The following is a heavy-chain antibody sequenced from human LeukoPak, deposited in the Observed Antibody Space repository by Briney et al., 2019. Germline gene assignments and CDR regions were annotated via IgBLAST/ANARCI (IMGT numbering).Heavy chain of an antibody. CDR1: GGSISSYY. CDR2: IYYSGST. J-gene: IGHJ5*02. D-gene: IGHD6-19*01. Sequence: SETLSLTCTVSGGSISSYYWSWIRQPPGKGLEWIGYIYYSGSTNYNPSLKSRVTISVDTSKNQFSLRLSSVTAADTAVYYCARDMSPSRYSSGWYAWGQGTLVTVSS. CDR3: ARDMSPSRYSSGWYA. V-gene: IGHV4-59*01.